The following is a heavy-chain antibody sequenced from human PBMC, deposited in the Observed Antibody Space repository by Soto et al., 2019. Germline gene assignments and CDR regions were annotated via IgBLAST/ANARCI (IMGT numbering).Heavy chain of an antibody. D-gene: IGHD5-12*01. V-gene: IGHV4-59*01. CDR3: PRVCGDSGYDCYFQH. CDR2: IYYTGNP. J-gene: IGHJ1*01. Sequence: SETLSLTCTVSGGSISPYYWGWIRQPPGKGLEWIGYIYYTGNPNYNPSLKSRVTISVDTSKNQFSLKLRSVTAADTAVYYCPRVCGDSGYDCYFQHWGQGTLVPVSS. CDR1: GGSISPYY.